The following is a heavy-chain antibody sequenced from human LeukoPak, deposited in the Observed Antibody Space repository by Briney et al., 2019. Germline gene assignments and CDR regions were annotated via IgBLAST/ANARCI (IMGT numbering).Heavy chain of an antibody. CDR1: GFTFSSYS. CDR3: AVLRYFDWLPEYDY. J-gene: IGHJ4*02. Sequence: GGSLRLSCAASGFTFSSYSMNRVRQAPGKGLEWVSSISSSSSYIYYADSVKGRFTISRDNAKNSLYLQMNSLRAEDTAVYYCAVLRYFDWLPEYDYWGQGTLVTVSS. V-gene: IGHV3-21*01. D-gene: IGHD3-9*01. CDR2: ISSSSSYI.